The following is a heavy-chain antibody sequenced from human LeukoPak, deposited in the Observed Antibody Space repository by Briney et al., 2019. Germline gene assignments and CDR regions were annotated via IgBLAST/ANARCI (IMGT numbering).Heavy chain of an antibody. CDR3: ASSSLWGDYYYGMDV. CDR1: GFTFSSYS. V-gene: IGHV3-21*01. CDR2: ISSSSSYI. J-gene: IGHJ6*02. Sequence: GGSLRLSCAASGFTFSSYSMNWVRQAPGKGLEWVSSISSSSSYIYYADSVKGRFTISRDNAKNSLYLQMNSLRAEDTAVYYCASSSLWGDYYYGMDVWGRGTTVTVSS. D-gene: IGHD3-16*01.